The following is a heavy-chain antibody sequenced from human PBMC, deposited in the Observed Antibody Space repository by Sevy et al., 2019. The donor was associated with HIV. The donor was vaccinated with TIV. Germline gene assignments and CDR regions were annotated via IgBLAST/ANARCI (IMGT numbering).Heavy chain of an antibody. CDR1: GGSINSDH. V-gene: IGHV4-59*08. CDR2: VYYTGGT. Sequence: SETLSLPCTVSGGSINSDHWNWIRQPPGKGLEWIGYVYYTGGTNYNTSLKNRVTISVDRTKNQFSLKWTSVTAADTAVYYWARRNDFDIWGQGTMVTVSS. J-gene: IGHJ3*02. CDR3: ARRNDFDI.